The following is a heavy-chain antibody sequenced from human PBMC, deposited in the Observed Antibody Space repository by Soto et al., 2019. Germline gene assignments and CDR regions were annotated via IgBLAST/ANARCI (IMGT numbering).Heavy chain of an antibody. CDR1: GFTFSSYG. CDR3: AKDQVASSIFGVVTDY. D-gene: IGHD3-3*01. Sequence: GGSLRLSCAASGFTFSSYGMHWVRQAPGKGLEWVAVISYDGSNKYYADSVKGRFTISRDNSKNTLYLQMNSLRADDTAVYYCAKDQVASSIFGVVTDYWGQGTLVTVSS. CDR2: ISYDGSNK. V-gene: IGHV3-30*18. J-gene: IGHJ4*02.